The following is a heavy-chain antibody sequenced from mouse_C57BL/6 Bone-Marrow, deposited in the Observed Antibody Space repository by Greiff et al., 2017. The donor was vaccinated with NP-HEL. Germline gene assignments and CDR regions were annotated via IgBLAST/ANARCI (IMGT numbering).Heavy chain of an antibody. CDR1: GFTFSSYA. J-gene: IGHJ1*03. V-gene: IGHV5-16*01. CDR3: ARDTSTVAPGYWYFDV. D-gene: IGHD1-1*01. CDR2: INYDGSST. Sequence: EVKLVESGGGLVKPGGSLKLSCAASGFTFSSYAMSWVRQVPEKGLEWVANINYDGSSTYYLDSLKSRFIISRDNAKNILYLQMSSLKSEDTATYYCARDTSTVAPGYWYFDVWGTGTTVTVSS.